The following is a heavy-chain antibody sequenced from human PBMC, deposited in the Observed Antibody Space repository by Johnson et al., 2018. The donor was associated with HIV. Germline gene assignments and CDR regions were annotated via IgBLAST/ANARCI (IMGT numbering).Heavy chain of an antibody. J-gene: IGHJ3*02. V-gene: IGHV3-11*04. CDR2: IRSSGSTI. D-gene: IGHD2-21*01. CDR1: GFTFSDYS. CDR3: ARASVVVPFYAFDI. Sequence: QVQLVESGGGLVKPGGSLRLSCAASGFTFSDYSMSWIRQAPGRGLEWVSYIRSSGSTIYYAASVKGRFTISRDNAKNSLYLQMNSLRAEDTAVYYCARASVVVPFYAFDIWGPGTMVTVSP.